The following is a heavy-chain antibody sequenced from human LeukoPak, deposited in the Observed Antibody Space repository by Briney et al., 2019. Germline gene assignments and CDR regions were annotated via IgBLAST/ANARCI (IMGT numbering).Heavy chain of an antibody. D-gene: IGHD3-9*01. CDR1: GGTFSSYA. CDR2: IIPIFCTA. J-gene: IGHJ5*02. V-gene: IGHV1-69*13. CDR3: ASLVHYDILTGYTPPSWFDP. Sequence: SVKVSCKASGGTFSSYAISWVRQAPGQGREWMGGIIPIFCTANYAQKFQGRVTITADESTSTAYMELSSLRSEDTAVYYCASLVHYDILTGYTPPSWFDPWGQGTLVTVSS.